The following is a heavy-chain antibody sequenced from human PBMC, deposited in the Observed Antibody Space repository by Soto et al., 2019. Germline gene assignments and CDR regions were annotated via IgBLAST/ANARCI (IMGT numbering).Heavy chain of an antibody. V-gene: IGHV3-11*01. Sequence: NPGGSLRLSCAASGFTFSDYYMSWIRQAPGKGLEWVSHISSSGRSIYYADSVKGRFTVSRDNAKNSLYLQMNSLGAEDTAVYYCARDNYGILIGLFDYWGQGTLVTVSS. CDR3: ARDNYGILIGLFDY. D-gene: IGHD3-9*01. CDR2: ISSSGRSI. J-gene: IGHJ4*02. CDR1: GFTFSDYY.